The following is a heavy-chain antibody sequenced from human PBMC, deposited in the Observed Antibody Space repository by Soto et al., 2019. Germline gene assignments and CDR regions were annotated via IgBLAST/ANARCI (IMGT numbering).Heavy chain of an antibody. CDR3: ARGHSSGWSYNWFDP. Sequence: PGGSLRLSCAASGFTFSSYGMHWVRQAPGKGLEWVAVIWYDGSNKYYADSVKGRFTISRDNSKNTLYLQMNSLRAEDTAVYYCARGHSSGWSYNWFDPWGQGTLVTVAS. V-gene: IGHV3-33*01. CDR2: IWYDGSNK. CDR1: GFTFSSYG. D-gene: IGHD6-19*01. J-gene: IGHJ5*02.